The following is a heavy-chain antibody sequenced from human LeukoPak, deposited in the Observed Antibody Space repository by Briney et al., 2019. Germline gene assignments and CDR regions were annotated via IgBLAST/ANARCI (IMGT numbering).Heavy chain of an antibody. CDR3: ATDADGPTGYSSGWWQI. V-gene: IGHV1-24*01. CDR1: GSTLTELS. Sequence: ASVKVSCKVSGSTLTELSMHWVRQAPGKGLEWMGGFDPEDGETIYAQKFQGRVTMTEDTSTDTAYMELSSLRSEDTAVYYCATDADGPTGYSSGWWQIWGQGTMVTVSS. CDR2: FDPEDGET. D-gene: IGHD6-19*01. J-gene: IGHJ3*02.